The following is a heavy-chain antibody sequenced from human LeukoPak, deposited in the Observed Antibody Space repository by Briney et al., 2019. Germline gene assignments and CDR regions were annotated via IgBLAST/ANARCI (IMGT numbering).Heavy chain of an antibody. CDR2: INAGNGNT. CDR3: ARESNSGYYPHFDY. J-gene: IGHJ4*02. V-gene: IGHV1-3*03. D-gene: IGHD3-22*01. Sequence: ASVKVSCKASGYTFTSYAMHWVRQAPGQRLEWMGWINAGNGNTKYSQEFQGRVTITRDTSASTAYMELSSLRSEDMAVYYCARESNSGYYPHFDYWGQGTLVTVSS. CDR1: GYTFTSYA.